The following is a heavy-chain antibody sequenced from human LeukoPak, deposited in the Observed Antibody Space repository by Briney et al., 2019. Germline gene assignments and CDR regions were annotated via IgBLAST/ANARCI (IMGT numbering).Heavy chain of an antibody. CDR2: NYYSGST. D-gene: IGHD1-26*01. CDR3: AREKVGATDDY. Sequence: SETLSLTCTVSGGSISSSSYYWGWLRQPPGKGREWIGSNYYSGSTYYNPSLKSRVTISVNTSKNQFSLKLSSVTAADTAVYYCAREKVGATDDYWGQGTLVTVSS. CDR1: GGSISSSSYY. J-gene: IGHJ4*02. V-gene: IGHV4-39*02.